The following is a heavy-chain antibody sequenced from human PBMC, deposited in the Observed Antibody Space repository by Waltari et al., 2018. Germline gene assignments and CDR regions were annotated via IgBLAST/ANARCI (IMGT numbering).Heavy chain of an antibody. V-gene: IGHV3-7*03. CDR2: INQGGSDK. J-gene: IGHJ4*02. D-gene: IGHD1-1*01. Sequence: EVQLVESGGGLVQPGVYLRRSCAASGFTFTRYWRSWVRQAPGKGLECVANINQGGSDKNYVDSVKGRFTISRDNAKNSLYLQMNSLRAEDTAVYYCARTGDDYWGQGTLVTVSS. CDR3: ARTGDDY. CDR1: GFTFTRYW.